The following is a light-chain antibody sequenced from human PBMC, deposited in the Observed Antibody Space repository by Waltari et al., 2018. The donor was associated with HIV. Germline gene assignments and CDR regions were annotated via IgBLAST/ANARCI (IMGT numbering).Light chain of an antibody. V-gene: IGLV3-1*01. J-gene: IGLJ2*01. Sequence: SHELTQHPSVSVSPGQTASITCSGDYLGGIYASCDQQKPGQPPVLVIYQDDKRPSGIPERFSGSNSGNTATLTITGTQAMEEADYYCQAWDSSTVLFGGGTKLTVL. CDR1: YLGGIY. CDR2: QDD. CDR3: QAWDSSTVL.